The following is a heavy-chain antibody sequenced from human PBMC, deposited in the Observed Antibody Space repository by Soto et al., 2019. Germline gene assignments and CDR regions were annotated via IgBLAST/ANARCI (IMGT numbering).Heavy chain of an antibody. D-gene: IGHD4-17*01. CDR2: ISSSGSTI. CDR3: ARDSSDYRYYYYYMDV. Sequence: GGSLRLSCAASGFTFSDYYMSWIRQAPGKGLEWVSYISSSGSTIYYADSVKGRFTISRDNAKNSLYLQMNSLRAEDTAVYYCARDSSDYRYYYYYMDVWGKGTTVTVSS. J-gene: IGHJ6*03. CDR1: GFTFSDYY. V-gene: IGHV3-11*01.